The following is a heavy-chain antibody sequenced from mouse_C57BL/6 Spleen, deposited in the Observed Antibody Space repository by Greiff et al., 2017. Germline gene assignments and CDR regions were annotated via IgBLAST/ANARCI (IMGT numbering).Heavy chain of an antibody. CDR3: ARTATTVVAQGFDV. CDR2: IYPRSGNT. V-gene: IGHV1-81*01. D-gene: IGHD1-1*01. J-gene: IGHJ1*03. Sequence: QVQLKQSGAELARPGASVKLSCKASGYTFTSYGISWVKQRTGQGLEWIGEIYPRSGNTYYNEKFKGKATLTADKSSSTAYMELRSLTSEDSAVYFCARTATTVVAQGFDVWGTGTTVTVSS. CDR1: GYTFTSYG.